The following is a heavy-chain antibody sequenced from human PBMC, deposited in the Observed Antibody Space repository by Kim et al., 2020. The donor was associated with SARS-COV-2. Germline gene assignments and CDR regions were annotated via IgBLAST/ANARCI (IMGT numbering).Heavy chain of an antibody. Sequence: GRFTLSRDNAKNSLYLELSSLRGEDTAVYYCARDLGYYYDASGYYGPFDYWGQGTLVTVSS. D-gene: IGHD3-22*01. J-gene: IGHJ4*02. CDR3: ARDLGYYYDASGYYGPFDY. V-gene: IGHV3-11*04.